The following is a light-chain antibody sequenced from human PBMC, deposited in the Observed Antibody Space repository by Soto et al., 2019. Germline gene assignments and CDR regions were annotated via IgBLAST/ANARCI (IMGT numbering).Light chain of an antibody. CDR2: GAS. J-gene: IGKJ1*01. Sequence: ETVLTQSPGTLSLSPGERATLSCRASQSVSSNYLAWYQHIPGQAPRLLIYGASTRATGIPDRFSGSGSGTYFTLTISRLEPEDFAVYYCHQFDRSLPSWTFGQGTKVE. CDR1: QSVSSNY. CDR3: HQFDRSLPSWT. V-gene: IGKV3-20*01.